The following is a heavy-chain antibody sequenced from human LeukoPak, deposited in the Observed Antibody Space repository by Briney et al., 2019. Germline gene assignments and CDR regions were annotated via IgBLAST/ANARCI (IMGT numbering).Heavy chain of an antibody. J-gene: IGHJ4*02. CDR2: ISYDGSNK. Sequence: GRSLRLSCAASGFTFSSYAIHWVRQAPGKGLEWVAVISYDGSNKYYADSVKGRFTISRDNSKNTLYLQMNSLRAEDTAVYYCARDYLSITIFGVGDYWGQGALVTVSS. CDR3: ARDYLSITIFGVGDY. D-gene: IGHD3-3*01. V-gene: IGHV3-30-3*01. CDR1: GFTFSSYA.